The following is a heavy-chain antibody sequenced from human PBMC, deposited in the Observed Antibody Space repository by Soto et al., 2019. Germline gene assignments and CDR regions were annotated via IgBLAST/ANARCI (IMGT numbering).Heavy chain of an antibody. J-gene: IGHJ6*02. CDR1: GLTFSSYG. CDR3: AKGKDTAGLYYSVMDV. D-gene: IGHD5-18*01. Sequence: GGSLRLSCAASGLTFSSYGMHWVRQAPGKGLEWVAVISYDGSNKYYADSVKGRFTISRDNSKNTLYLQMNSLRAEDTAVYYCAKGKDTAGLYYSVMDVRGQGTTVTVSS. V-gene: IGHV3-30*18. CDR2: ISYDGSNK.